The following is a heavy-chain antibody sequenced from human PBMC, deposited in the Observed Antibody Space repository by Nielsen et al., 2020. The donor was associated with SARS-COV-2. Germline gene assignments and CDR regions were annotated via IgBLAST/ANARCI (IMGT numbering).Heavy chain of an antibody. D-gene: IGHD3-10*01. J-gene: IGHJ4*02. CDR3: ARDPYMVRGVSGFDY. CDR1: GYTFTSYG. Sequence: ASVKVSCKASGYTFTSYGISWVRQAPGQGLEWMGWISAYNGNTNYAQKLQGRVTMTTDTSTSTAYMELRSLRSDDTAVYYCARDPYMVRGVSGFDYWGQGTLVTASS. CDR2: ISAYNGNT. V-gene: IGHV1-18*01.